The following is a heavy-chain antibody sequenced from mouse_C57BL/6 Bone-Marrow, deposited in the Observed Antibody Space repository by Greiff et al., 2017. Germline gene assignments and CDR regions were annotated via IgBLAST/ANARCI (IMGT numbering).Heavy chain of an antibody. J-gene: IGHJ2*01. CDR1: GYTFTSYW. D-gene: IGHD1-1*01. CDR2: IDPADSYT. CDR3: GRGFITTGVDH. V-gene: IGHV1-69*01. Sequence: QVQLQQPGAELVMPGASVKLSCKASGYTFTSYWMHWVKQRPGQGLEWIGEIDPADSYTNYNQKFKGKSTLTVDKSSSTAYMQRSSLTSEDAAVYYCGRGFITTGVDHWGQGTTLAVSA.